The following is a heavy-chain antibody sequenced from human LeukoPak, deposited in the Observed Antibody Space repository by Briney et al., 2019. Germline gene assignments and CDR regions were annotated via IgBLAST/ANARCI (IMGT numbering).Heavy chain of an antibody. CDR1: GYSFSSYW. D-gene: IGHD5-24*01. Sequence: GESLEICCKGSGYSFSSYWIGWVRQMPGKGLGWMGIIYPGDSDTRYSPSFQGQVTISADKSISTAYLQWSSLKASDTAMYYCARLVDPDPHFDYWGQGTLVTVSS. CDR2: IYPGDSDT. J-gene: IGHJ4*02. CDR3: ARLVDPDPHFDY. V-gene: IGHV5-51*01.